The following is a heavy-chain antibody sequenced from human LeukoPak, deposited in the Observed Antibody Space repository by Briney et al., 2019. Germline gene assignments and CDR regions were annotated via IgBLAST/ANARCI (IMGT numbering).Heavy chain of an antibody. CDR1: GFTFSTFA. Sequence: GGSLRLSCAASGFTFSTFAMIWVRQPPGKGLEWVSSIFPSGGEIHYADSVRGRFTISRDNSKSSLSLQMNSLRADDTAIYYCATYRQVLLPFESWGQGTLVTVSS. CDR2: IFPSGGEI. J-gene: IGHJ4*02. D-gene: IGHD2-8*02. CDR3: ATYRQVLLPFES. V-gene: IGHV3-23*01.